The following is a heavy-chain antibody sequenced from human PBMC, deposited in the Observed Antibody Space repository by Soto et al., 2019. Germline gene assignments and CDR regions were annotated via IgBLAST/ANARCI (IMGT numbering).Heavy chain of an antibody. CDR1: GGSISNYY. V-gene: IGHV4-59*08. J-gene: IGHJ4*02. D-gene: IGHD6-13*01. CDR2: MSYRGTT. CDR3: ASRDSSSWSIDY. Sequence: QVHLQESGPGLVKPSETLSLTCTVSGGSISNYYWSWIRQPPGKGLEWIGFMSYRGTTNYNPSLKSRVTISLDTSKNQFSLKLSSVTAADTAVYYCASRDSSSWSIDYWGQGTLVTVSS.